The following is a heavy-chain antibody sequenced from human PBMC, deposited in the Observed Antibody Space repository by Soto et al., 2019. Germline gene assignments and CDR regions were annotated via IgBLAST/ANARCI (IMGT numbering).Heavy chain of an antibody. J-gene: IGHJ4*02. V-gene: IGHV4-34*01. CDR1: GGSFSGYY. CDR2: INHSGST. Sequence: PSDTLSLTWAVYGGSFSGYYWGWIRQPPGKGLEWIGEINHSGSTNYNPSLKSRVTISVDTSKNQFSLKLSSVTAADTAVYYCARGPGDSGYWTIIPDNFDYWGQGTLVTVSS. CDR3: ARGPGDSGYWTIIPDNFDY. D-gene: IGHD5-12*01.